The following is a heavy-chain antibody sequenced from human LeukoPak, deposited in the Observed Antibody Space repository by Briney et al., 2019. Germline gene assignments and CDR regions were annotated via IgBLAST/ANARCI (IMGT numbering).Heavy chain of an antibody. V-gene: IGHV3-23*01. D-gene: IGHD6-13*01. Sequence: GGSLRLSCAASGFTFSSYAKSWVRQAPGKGLEWVSAISGSGGSTYYADSVKGRFTISRDNSKNTLYLQMNSLRAEDTAVYYCAREGYSSSWGHFDYWGQGTPVTVSS. CDR2: ISGSGGST. CDR1: GFTFSSYA. CDR3: AREGYSSSWGHFDY. J-gene: IGHJ4*02.